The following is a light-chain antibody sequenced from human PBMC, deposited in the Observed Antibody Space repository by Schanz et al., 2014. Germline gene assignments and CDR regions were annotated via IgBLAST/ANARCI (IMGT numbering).Light chain of an antibody. V-gene: IGKV3-11*01. CDR3: QHRSNWLWT. CDR1: QSVSSY. J-gene: IGKJ1*01. Sequence: EIVLTQSPATLSLSPGERATLSCRASQSVSSYFAWYQQKPGQAPRLLIYDVSNRATGTPVRFSGSGSGTDFTLTISSLEAEDFAVYYCQHRSNWLWTFGQGTKVEI. CDR2: DVS.